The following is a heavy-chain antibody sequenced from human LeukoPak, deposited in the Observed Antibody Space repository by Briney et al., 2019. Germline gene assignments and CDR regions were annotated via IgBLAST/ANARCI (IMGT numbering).Heavy chain of an antibody. V-gene: IGHV4-39*01. CDR3: ARRIYKILRGTGYGYWYFDL. J-gene: IGHJ2*01. Sequence: SETLSLTCTVSGGSISSSSYYWGWIRQPPGKGLEWIGSIFYSGSTFYNPSLKSRVTISVDTSKNQFSLKLTSVTAADTAVYYCARRIYKILRGTGYGYWYFDLWGRGTRVTVSS. CDR1: GGSISSSSYY. CDR2: IFYSGST. D-gene: IGHD3-9*01.